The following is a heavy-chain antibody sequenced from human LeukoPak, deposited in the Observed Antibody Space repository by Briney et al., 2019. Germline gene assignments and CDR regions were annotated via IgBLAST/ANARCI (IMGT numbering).Heavy chain of an antibody. D-gene: IGHD3-10*01. CDR1: GGSISSYY. V-gene: IGHV4-59*06. CDR3: ARVRDPLDY. Sequence: PSETLSLTCTVSGGSISSYYWSWIRQPPGKGLAWIGYIYYSGSTYYNPSLKTRVTISVDTSKNQFSLKLSSVTAADTAVYYCARVRDPLDYWGQGTLVTVSS. CDR2: IYYSGST. J-gene: IGHJ4*02.